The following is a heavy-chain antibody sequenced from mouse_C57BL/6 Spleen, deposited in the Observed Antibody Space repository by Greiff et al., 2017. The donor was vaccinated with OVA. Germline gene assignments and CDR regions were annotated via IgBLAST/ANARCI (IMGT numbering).Heavy chain of an antibody. D-gene: IGHD1-1*01. V-gene: IGHV1-50*01. CDR3: ARPYYYGSSSYAMDY. J-gene: IGHJ4*01. CDR2: IDPSDSYT. Sequence: QVQLQQPGAELVKPGASVKLSCKASGYTFTSYWMQWVKQRHGQGLEWIGEIDPSDSYTNYNQKFKGKATLIVDKSSRTAYMQLSSLTSEDSAVYYCARPYYYGSSSYAMDYWGQGTSVTVSS. CDR1: GYTFTSYW.